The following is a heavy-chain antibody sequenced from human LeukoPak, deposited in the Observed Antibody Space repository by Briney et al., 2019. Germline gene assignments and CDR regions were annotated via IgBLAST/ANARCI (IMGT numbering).Heavy chain of an antibody. CDR3: ARDSGSGSNDY. J-gene: IGHJ4*02. D-gene: IGHD1-26*01. CDR1: GYTFTSYA. V-gene: IGHV1-3*01. Sequence: ASVKVSCKASGYTFTSYAIHWVRQAPGQRLEWMGWISAGNGNTKYSQNFQGRVTFISNTSATTAFMELSSLRSEDAAVYYCARDSGSGSNDYWGQGTLVTVAS. CDR2: ISAGNGNT.